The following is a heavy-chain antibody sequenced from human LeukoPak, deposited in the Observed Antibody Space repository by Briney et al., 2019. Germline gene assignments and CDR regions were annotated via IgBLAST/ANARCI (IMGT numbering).Heavy chain of an antibody. CDR1: GFTFSEYS. Sequence: PGGSLRLSCAASGFTFSEYSLNWVRQAPGKGLEWISYIDSSSTTIYYADSVKGRFTVSRDNAKNSLYLQMNSLRVEDTAVYYCARDRNNGMDVWGQGTTVTVSS. V-gene: IGHV3-48*04. CDR2: IDSSSTTI. J-gene: IGHJ6*02. D-gene: IGHD1-14*01. CDR3: ARDRNNGMDV.